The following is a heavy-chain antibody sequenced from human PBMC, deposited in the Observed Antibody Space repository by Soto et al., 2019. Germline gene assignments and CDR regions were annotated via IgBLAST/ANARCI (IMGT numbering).Heavy chain of an antibody. CDR2: FDPEDGET. V-gene: IGHV1-24*01. J-gene: IGHJ3*02. Sequence: GASVKVSCQVSGYTLTELSMHWVRQAPGKGLEWMGGFDPEDGETIYAQKFQGRVIMTEDTSTDTAYMELSSLRSEDTAVYYCATPIYDILTGPRRDDAFDIWGQGTMVTVSS. CDR1: GYTLTELS. CDR3: ATPIYDILTGPRRDDAFDI. D-gene: IGHD3-9*01.